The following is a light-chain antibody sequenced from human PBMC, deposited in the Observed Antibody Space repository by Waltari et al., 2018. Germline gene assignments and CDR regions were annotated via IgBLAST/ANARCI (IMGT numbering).Light chain of an antibody. CDR1: QNVLYSSNNKNY. Sequence: DIVMTQSPDSLAVSLGERATINCKSSQNVLYSSNNKNYLAWYQQKPGPPPKLLIYWASTRESGVPYRFSGSGSGTDFTLTISSLQAEDVAVYYCQQYYSTPRTFGQGTKLEIK. J-gene: IGKJ2*01. CDR3: QQYYSTPRT. V-gene: IGKV4-1*01. CDR2: WAS.